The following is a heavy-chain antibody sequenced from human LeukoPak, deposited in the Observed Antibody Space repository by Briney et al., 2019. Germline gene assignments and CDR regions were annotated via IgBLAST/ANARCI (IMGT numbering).Heavy chain of an antibody. V-gene: IGHV3-49*04. Sequence: GGSLRLSCTASRFTFGDYAMNWVRQAPGKGLEWVGFIRSKVYGGTTEYAASVKGRFTISRDDSKSIAYLQMNSLKTEDTAVYYCTRTIGGDYVDYWGQGTLVTVSS. CDR1: RFTFGDYA. J-gene: IGHJ4*02. CDR2: IRSKVYGGTT. D-gene: IGHD3-3*01. CDR3: TRTIGGDYVDY.